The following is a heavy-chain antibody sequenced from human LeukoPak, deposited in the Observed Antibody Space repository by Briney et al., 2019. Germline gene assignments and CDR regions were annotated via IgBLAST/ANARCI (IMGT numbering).Heavy chain of an antibody. Sequence: SETLSLTCTVSGGSIGSSGYYWGWIRQPPGKGLEWIGSIYYSGSAYYNPSLKSRATISVDTSKNHFSLKLSSVTATDTAMYYCARHVAGGSWFDYWGQGTLVTVSS. CDR1: GGSIGSSGYY. J-gene: IGHJ4*02. CDR2: IYYSGSA. D-gene: IGHD2-21*01. CDR3: ARHVAGGSWFDY. V-gene: IGHV4-39*01.